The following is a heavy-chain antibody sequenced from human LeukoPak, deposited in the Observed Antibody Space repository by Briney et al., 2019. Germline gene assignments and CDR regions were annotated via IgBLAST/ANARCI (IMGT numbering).Heavy chain of an antibody. Sequence: PGGTLRLSCAASGFRFSSYGMSWVRQAPGKGLEWVSAFSGSGGSTHYADSVKGRFTISRDNSKNTLYLQMNSLRAEDTAVYYCAKGRAHLDYWGQGTLVTVSS. CDR2: FSGSGGST. V-gene: IGHV3-23*01. CDR3: AKGRAHLDY. D-gene: IGHD1-26*01. CDR1: GFRFSSYG. J-gene: IGHJ4*02.